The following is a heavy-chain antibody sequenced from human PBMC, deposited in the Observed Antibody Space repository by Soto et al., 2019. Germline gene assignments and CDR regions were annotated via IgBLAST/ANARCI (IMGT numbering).Heavy chain of an antibody. CDR2: INSDGSST. D-gene: IGHD3-10*01. Sequence: EVQLVESGGGLVQPGGSLRLSCAASGFTFSSYWMHWVRQAPGKGLVWVSRINSDGSSTSYADSVKGRFTISRDNAENTLYLQMNSLRAEDTAVYYCAREELLWFGELPDYWGQGTLVTVSS. V-gene: IGHV3-74*01. CDR3: AREELLWFGELPDY. CDR1: GFTFSSYW. J-gene: IGHJ4*02.